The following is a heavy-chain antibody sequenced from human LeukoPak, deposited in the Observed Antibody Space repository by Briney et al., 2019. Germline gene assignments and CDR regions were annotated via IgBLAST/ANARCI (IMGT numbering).Heavy chain of an antibody. D-gene: IGHD1-26*01. J-gene: IGHJ4*02. Sequence: PGGSLRLSCAASGFTFSSYSIHWVRQAPGKGLEWVAVISYDGSNKYYADSVKGRFTISRDNSKNTLYLQMNSLRAEDTAVYYCARDPPYSGSYFFDYWGQGTLVTVSS. CDR2: ISYDGSNK. V-gene: IGHV3-30-3*01. CDR3: ARDPPYSGSYFFDY. CDR1: GFTFSSYS.